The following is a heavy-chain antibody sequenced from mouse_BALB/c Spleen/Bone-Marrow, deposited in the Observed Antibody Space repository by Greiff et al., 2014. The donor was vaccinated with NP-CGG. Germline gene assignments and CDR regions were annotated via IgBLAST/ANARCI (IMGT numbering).Heavy chain of an antibody. CDR1: GFSLTSYG. J-gene: IGHJ4*01. CDR2: IWAGGST. Sequence: VQVVESGPGLVAPSQSLSITCTVSGFSLTSYGVHWVRQPPGKGLEWLGVIWAGGSTNYNSALMSRLSISKDNSKSQVFLKMNSLQIDDTAMYYCARSGLRRPAMDHWGQGTSVTVSS. V-gene: IGHV2-9*02. CDR3: ARSGLRRPAMDH. D-gene: IGHD2-4*01.